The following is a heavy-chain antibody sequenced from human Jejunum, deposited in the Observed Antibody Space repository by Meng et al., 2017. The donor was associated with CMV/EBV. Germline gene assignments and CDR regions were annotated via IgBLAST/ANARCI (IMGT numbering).Heavy chain of an antibody. D-gene: IGHD5-18*01. CDR2: IFGSGTT. CDR1: GFPVSSTD. J-gene: IGHJ4*02. V-gene: IGHV3-66*02. Sequence: SGFPVSSTDMSWVRQAPGKGLEWVSVIFGSGTTVYPDSVKGRFTISRDNSKNTVYLQMNSLKLEDTAVYYCARGADTPVVLPPDLWGQGTLVTVSS. CDR3: ARGADTPVVLPPDL.